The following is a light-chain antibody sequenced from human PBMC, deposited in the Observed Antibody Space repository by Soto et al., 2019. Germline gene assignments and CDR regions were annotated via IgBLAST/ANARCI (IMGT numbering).Light chain of an antibody. V-gene: IGLV2-8*01. CDR3: SSYAGSNNFVV. CDR1: SSDVGGYNY. J-gene: IGLJ2*01. CDR2: EAT. Sequence: QSVLTQPPSASGSPGQSVTISCTGNSSDVGGYNYVSWYRQHPGKAPKFMTYEATKRPSGVPDRFSGSKSGNTASLTVSGLQAEDEADYYCSSYAGSNNFVVFGGGTKVTVL.